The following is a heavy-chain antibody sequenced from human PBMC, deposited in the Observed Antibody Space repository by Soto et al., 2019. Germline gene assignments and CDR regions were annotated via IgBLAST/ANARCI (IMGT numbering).Heavy chain of an antibody. Sequence: GGSLRLSCAASGFTFSSYAMSWVRQAPGKGLEWVSAISGSGGSTYYADSVKGRFTISRDNSKNTLYLQMNSLRAEDTAVYYCAKADITMVRGVIGKHYYYYGMDVWGQGTTVTVSS. J-gene: IGHJ6*02. V-gene: IGHV3-23*01. CDR1: GFTFSSYA. CDR3: AKADITMVRGVIGKHYYYYGMDV. D-gene: IGHD3-10*01. CDR2: ISGSGGST.